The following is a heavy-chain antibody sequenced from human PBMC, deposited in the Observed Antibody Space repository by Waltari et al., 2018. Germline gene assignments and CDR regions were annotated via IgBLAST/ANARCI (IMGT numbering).Heavy chain of an antibody. CDR2: ISSSSSTI. J-gene: IGHJ4*02. CDR3: ARDFSSGWRSFDY. D-gene: IGHD6-19*01. V-gene: IGHV3-48*01. Sequence: EVQLVESGGGLVQPGGSLRLSCAASGFTFSSYSMHWIRQAPGKGLEWVSYISSSSSTIYYADSVKGRFTISRDNAKNSLYLQMNSLRAEDTAVYYCARDFSSGWRSFDYWGQGTLVTVSS. CDR1: GFTFSSYS.